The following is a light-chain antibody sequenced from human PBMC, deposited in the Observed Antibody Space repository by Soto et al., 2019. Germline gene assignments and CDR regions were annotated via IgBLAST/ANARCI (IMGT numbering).Light chain of an antibody. CDR3: QQSYSSPLT. Sequence: DIPMTQSPSSLSASVGDRVTITCRASQSISSYLNWYQQKPGKAPKLLIYSASSLQSWVPSRFSGSGSGTDFTLTINSLQPEDFATYYCQQSYSSPLTFGGGTKVELK. CDR1: QSISSY. CDR2: SAS. V-gene: IGKV1-39*01. J-gene: IGKJ4*01.